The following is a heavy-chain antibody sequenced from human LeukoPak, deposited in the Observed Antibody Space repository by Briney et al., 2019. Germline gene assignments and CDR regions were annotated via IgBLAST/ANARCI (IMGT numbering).Heavy chain of an antibody. D-gene: IGHD6-19*01. Sequence: GRSLRLSCGASGFTFRTYGTHWVRQAPGKGLGWVAVISHDGSDKHYADSVKGRFSISRDNSKNTLYLQTNSLRGEDTAVCYCAKDLSGGWSLDYWGQGTLVIVSS. V-gene: IGHV3-30*18. CDR3: AKDLSGGWSLDY. J-gene: IGHJ4*02. CDR2: ISHDGSDK. CDR1: GFTFRTYG.